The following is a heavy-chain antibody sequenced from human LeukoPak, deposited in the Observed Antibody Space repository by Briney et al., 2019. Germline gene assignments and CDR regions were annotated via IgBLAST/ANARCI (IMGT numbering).Heavy chain of an antibody. Sequence: SETLSLTCTVSGGSISSYYWSWIRQPPGKGLEWIGFIYYSGSTYYNPSLKSRVTISVDTSKNQFSLKLSSVTAADTAVYYCAREDTAQGSYYVYWGQGTLVTVSS. D-gene: IGHD1-26*01. CDR3: AREDTAQGSYYVY. CDR1: GGSISSYY. V-gene: IGHV4-59*12. CDR2: IYYSGST. J-gene: IGHJ4*02.